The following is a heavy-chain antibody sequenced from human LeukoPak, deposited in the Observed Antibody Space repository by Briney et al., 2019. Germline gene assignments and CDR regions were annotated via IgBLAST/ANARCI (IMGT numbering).Heavy chain of an antibody. D-gene: IGHD3-10*01. CDR2: ISGSGGST. Sequence: GASVKVSCKASGYTFTSYAMSWVRQAPGKGLEWVSVISGSGGSTYYADSVKGRFTISRDNSKNTLYLQMNSLRAEDTAVYYCATLRIGLWFGELLSYFQHWGQGTLVTVSS. V-gene: IGHV3-23*01. CDR1: GYTFTSYA. CDR3: ATLRIGLWFGELLSYFQH. J-gene: IGHJ1*01.